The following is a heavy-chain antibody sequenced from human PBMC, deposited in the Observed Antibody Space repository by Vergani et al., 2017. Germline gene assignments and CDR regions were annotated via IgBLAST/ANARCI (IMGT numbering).Heavy chain of an antibody. CDR2: ISSSSSYI. J-gene: IGHJ3*02. Sequence: EVQLVESGGGLIQPGRSLRLSCAASGFKFDDYAMHWVRQVPGKGLEWVSSISSSSSYIYYADSVKGRFTISRDNAKNSLYLQMNSLRAEDTAVYYCARDRVSWDDAFDIWGQGTMVTVSS. D-gene: IGHD1-26*01. V-gene: IGHV3-21*01. CDR3: ARDRVSWDDAFDI. CDR1: GFKFDDYA.